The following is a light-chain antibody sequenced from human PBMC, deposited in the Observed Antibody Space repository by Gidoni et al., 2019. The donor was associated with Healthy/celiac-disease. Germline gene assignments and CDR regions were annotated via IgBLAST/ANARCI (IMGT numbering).Light chain of an antibody. CDR3: GTWDSSLSAVV. CDR1: SSNIGKNY. V-gene: IGLV1-51*01. Sequence: QSVLTQPPSVSAAPGQKVTISCSGSSSNIGKNYVSWYQQLPGTAPKRLIYDNNKRPSGIPDRFSGSKSGTSATLGITGLQTGDEADYYCGTWDSSLSAVVFGGGTKVTVL. CDR2: DNN. J-gene: IGLJ2*01.